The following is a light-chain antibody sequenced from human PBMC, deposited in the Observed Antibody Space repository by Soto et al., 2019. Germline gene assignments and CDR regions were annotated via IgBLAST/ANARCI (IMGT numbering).Light chain of an antibody. V-gene: IGKV1-33*01. Sequence: DIQMTQSPSSLSASVGDRVTITCQASQDSSNYLNWYQQKPGKAPKLLLYDASNLETGVPSRFSGSGSGTDFTVTIISLKPEDSATYSCPQYDNLPYTFGQGTTLAIK. CDR2: DAS. CDR1: QDSSNY. J-gene: IGKJ2*01. CDR3: PQYDNLPYT.